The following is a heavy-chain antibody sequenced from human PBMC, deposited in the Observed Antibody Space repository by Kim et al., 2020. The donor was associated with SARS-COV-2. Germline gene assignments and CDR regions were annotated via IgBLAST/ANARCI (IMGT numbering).Heavy chain of an antibody. J-gene: IGHJ4*02. V-gene: IGHV3-21*01. CDR3: ARDGADYDILTGYYFDY. CDR1: GFTFNSYG. Sequence: GGSLRLSCVASGFTFNSYGMNWVRQVPGKGLEWVSYISSSTNNIYYADSVKGRFTISRDNAKNSLHLQMSSLRAEDSAVYFCARDGADYDILTGYYFDYWGQGTLVTVSS. D-gene: IGHD3-9*01. CDR2: ISSSTNNI.